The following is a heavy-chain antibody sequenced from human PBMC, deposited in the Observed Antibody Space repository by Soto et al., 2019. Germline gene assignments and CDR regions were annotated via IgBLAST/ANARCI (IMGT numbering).Heavy chain of an antibody. Sequence: QVQLVESGGGVVQPGRSLRLSCAVSGFSFKSHGMHWVRQAPGKGLEWVAFISYDGKDANYADSVKGRFTISRDNSKDALYLQMGSLRGEDTAVYFCAKDHRNGGSRVYYWGQGTLVTVSS. CDR3: AKDHRNGGSRVYY. V-gene: IGHV3-30*18. D-gene: IGHD2-15*01. J-gene: IGHJ4*02. CDR1: GFSFKSHG. CDR2: ISYDGKDA.